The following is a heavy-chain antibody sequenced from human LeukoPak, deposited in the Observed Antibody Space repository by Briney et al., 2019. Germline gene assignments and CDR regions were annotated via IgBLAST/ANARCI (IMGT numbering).Heavy chain of an antibody. CDR1: GFTFSSYI. Sequence: PGRSLRLSCAASGFTFSSYIMHWGRQAPHKRLERVAVISYVGRKKHYADFVKGKFTISRDSSKNTLYLQMNRLRAEDTAVYYCAKDSRVGGGRSIAALVYYYGMDVWGQGATVTVSS. D-gene: IGHD6-6*01. CDR2: ISYVGRKK. J-gene: IGHJ6*02. V-gene: IGHV3-30*18. CDR3: AKDSRVGGGRSIAALVYYYGMDV.